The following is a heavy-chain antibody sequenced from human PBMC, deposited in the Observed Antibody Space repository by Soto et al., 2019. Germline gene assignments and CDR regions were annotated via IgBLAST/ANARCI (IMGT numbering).Heavy chain of an antibody. D-gene: IGHD2-15*01. J-gene: IGHJ4*02. CDR3: ARITNVVAAIRLFDY. V-gene: IGHV3-21*01. CDR1: GFTFSSYS. Sequence: VGSLRLSCAASGFTFSSYSMNWVRQAPGKGLEWVSSISSSSSYIYYADSVKGRFTISRDNAKNSLYLQMNSLRAEDTAVYYCARITNVVAAIRLFDYWGQGTLVTVSS. CDR2: ISSSSSYI.